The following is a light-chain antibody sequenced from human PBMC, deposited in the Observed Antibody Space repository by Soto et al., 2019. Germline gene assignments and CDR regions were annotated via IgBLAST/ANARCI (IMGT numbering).Light chain of an antibody. Sequence: DIQMTQSPSSVSASVGDRVTITCRASQGISNWLAWYQQQPGKAPKLLIYGASSLQSGVPSRFIGGGSGTHFTLIISSLQPEDFATYYCQQTNTFLPLTFGGGTKVEI. CDR3: QQTNTFLPLT. CDR2: GAS. J-gene: IGKJ4*01. CDR1: QGISNW. V-gene: IGKV1-12*01.